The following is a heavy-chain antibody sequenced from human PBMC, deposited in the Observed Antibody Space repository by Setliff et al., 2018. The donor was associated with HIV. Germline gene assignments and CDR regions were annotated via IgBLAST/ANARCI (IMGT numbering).Heavy chain of an antibody. Sequence: ASVKVSCKASEYTFTNYNIHWVRQAPGQGLEWVGMVNPSGGSTAYAQKFQGRVTIIRDTSTSTVYMDLSSLRSEDTAVYYCARPGIAAADYYFDYWGQGALVTVSS. V-gene: IGHV1-46*01. CDR1: EYTFTNYN. CDR2: VNPSGGST. J-gene: IGHJ4*02. D-gene: IGHD6-13*01. CDR3: ARPGIAAADYYFDY.